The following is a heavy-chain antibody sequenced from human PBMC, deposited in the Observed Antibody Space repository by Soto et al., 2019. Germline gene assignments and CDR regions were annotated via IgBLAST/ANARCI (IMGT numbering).Heavy chain of an antibody. D-gene: IGHD4-4*01. CDR2: ITGSGGST. CDR1: GFTFSSSA. Sequence: LRLSCPASGFTFSSSAMSWVRQAPGKGLEWVSTITGSGGSTYYADSVKGRFTISRDNSKNTLYMQMNSLRAEDTAVYYCAKDGSNYGAFDYWGQGTLVTVSS. CDR3: AKDGSNYGAFDY. J-gene: IGHJ4*01. V-gene: IGHV3-23*01.